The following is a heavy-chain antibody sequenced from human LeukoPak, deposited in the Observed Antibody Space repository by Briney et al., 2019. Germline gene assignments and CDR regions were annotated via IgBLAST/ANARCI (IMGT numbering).Heavy chain of an antibody. V-gene: IGHV3-20*04. Sequence: GGSLRLSCAASGFTFGSYWMHWVRQAPGKGLEWVSGINWNGGSTGYADSVKGRFTISRDNAKNSLYLQMNSLRAEDTALYYCARSRGGIAAAGRFDYWGQGTLVTVSS. J-gene: IGHJ4*02. CDR2: INWNGGST. CDR1: GFTFGSYW. D-gene: IGHD6-13*01. CDR3: ARSRGGIAAAGRFDY.